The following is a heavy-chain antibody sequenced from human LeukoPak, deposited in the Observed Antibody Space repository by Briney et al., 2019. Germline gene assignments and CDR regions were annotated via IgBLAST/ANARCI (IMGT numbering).Heavy chain of an antibody. CDR3: ARGRGVVVPAAPTGDPFDI. CDR2: INPSGGST. CDR1: GYTFTSYY. D-gene: IGHD2-2*01. V-gene: IGHV1-46*01. Sequence: GASVTVSFKASGYTFTSYYMHWVRQAPGQGLEWMGIINPSGGSTSYAQKFQGRVTMTRDTSTSTVYMELSSLTSEDTAVYYCARGRGVVVPAAPTGDPFDIWGQGTMVTVSS. J-gene: IGHJ3*02.